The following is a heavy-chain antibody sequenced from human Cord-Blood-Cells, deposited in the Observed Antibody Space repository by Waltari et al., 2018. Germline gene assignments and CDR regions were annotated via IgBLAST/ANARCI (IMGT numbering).Heavy chain of an antibody. Sequence: EVQLVESGGGLVQPGGSLRLSCAASGFTFSSYEMNWVRQAPGKGLEWVSYISSSGSTRYYADSVNGRFTSSRDNAKNSLYLQMNSLRAEDTAVYYCARDLHDFWSGYYYYYGMDVWGQGTTVTVSS. D-gene: IGHD3-3*01. J-gene: IGHJ6*02. CDR3: ARDLHDFWSGYYYYYGMDV. CDR2: ISSSGSTR. V-gene: IGHV3-48*03. CDR1: GFTFSSYE.